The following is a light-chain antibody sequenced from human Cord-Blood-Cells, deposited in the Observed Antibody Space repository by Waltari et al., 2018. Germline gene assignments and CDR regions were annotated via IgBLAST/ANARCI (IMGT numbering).Light chain of an antibody. J-gene: IGLJ3*02. CDR2: SNN. V-gene: IGLV1-44*01. CDR3: ASWVDSLKGWV. Sequence: QSVLTQPPSASGTPGQRINISCSGSSSKIGSNTVNWYQQLPGTAPKLPIYSNNQRPSGVPDRFSCSTSGNSASLAKSGLQCMDEADYYGASWVDSLKGWVFGGGTKLTVL. CDR1: SSKIGSNT.